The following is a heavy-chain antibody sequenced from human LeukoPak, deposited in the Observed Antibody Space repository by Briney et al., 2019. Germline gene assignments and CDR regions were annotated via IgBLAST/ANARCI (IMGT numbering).Heavy chain of an antibody. CDR1: GGSISSYY. V-gene: IGHV4-59*08. Sequence: SETLSLTCTVSGGSISSYYWSWIRQPPGKGLEWIGYIYYSGSTNHNPSLKSRVTTSVDTSKNQFSLKLSPATAADTAVYYCARLSSSSYYYYGMDVWGQGTTVTVSS. J-gene: IGHJ6*02. CDR2: IYYSGST. CDR3: ARLSSSSYYYYGMDV. D-gene: IGHD6-13*01.